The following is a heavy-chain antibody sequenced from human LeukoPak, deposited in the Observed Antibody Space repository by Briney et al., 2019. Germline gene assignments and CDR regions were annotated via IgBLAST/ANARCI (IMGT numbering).Heavy chain of an antibody. CDR1: GGSISSTNW. J-gene: IGHJ4*02. CDR3: SRESGAFCPFDY. V-gene: IGHV4-4*02. D-gene: IGHD1-26*01. CDR2: ISLTGRT. Sequence: SETLSLTCGVSGGSISSTNWWSWVRQPPGQGLEWIGEISLTGRTNYNPSVNGRVTMSLDESRNQLSLNLTSVTAADTAIYYCSRESGAFCPFDYWGQGTLVIVPP.